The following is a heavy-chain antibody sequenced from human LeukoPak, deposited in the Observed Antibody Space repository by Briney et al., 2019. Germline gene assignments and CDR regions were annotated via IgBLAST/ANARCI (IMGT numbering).Heavy chain of an antibody. Sequence: SSQTLSLTCTVSGDSISSGDYYWSWIRQPAGKGLEWIGRISSSGSTNYNPSLKSRVTMSVDTSKNQFSLKLSSVTAADTAVYXXXXXXXXXXSCYARAGWFDPWGQGTLVTVSS. J-gene: IGHJ5*02. D-gene: IGHD2-2*01. CDR1: GDSISSGDYY. CDR2: ISSSGST. V-gene: IGHV4-61*02. CDR3: XXXXXXXXSCYARAGWFDP.